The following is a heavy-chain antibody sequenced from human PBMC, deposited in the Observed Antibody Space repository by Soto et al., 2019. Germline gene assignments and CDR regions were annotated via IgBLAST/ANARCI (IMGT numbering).Heavy chain of an antibody. CDR3: ARDYQLRFLEEYYYYGMDV. D-gene: IGHD3-3*01. CDR2: IYYSGST. V-gene: IGHV4-30-4*01. J-gene: IGHJ6*02. CDR1: GGSISSGDYY. Sequence: SETLSLTCTVSGGSISSGDYYWSWIRQPPGKGLEWIGYIYYSGSTYYNPSLKSRVTISVDTSKNQFSLKLSSVTAADTAVYYCARDYQLRFLEEYYYYGMDVWGQGTTVTVSS.